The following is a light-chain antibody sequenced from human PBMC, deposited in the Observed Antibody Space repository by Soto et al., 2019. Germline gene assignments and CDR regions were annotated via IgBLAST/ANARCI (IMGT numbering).Light chain of an antibody. CDR2: AAS. Sequence: DIQMTQSPSSLSASVGDRVTITCRASQSISTYLNWYQQKPGKAPKLLIYAASSLQSGVPSSFSGSGSGTDFTLTISSLQPEDFATYDCQQSYSPPHTFGQGTKLEIK. CDR1: QSISTY. J-gene: IGKJ2*01. V-gene: IGKV1-39*01. CDR3: QQSYSPPHT.